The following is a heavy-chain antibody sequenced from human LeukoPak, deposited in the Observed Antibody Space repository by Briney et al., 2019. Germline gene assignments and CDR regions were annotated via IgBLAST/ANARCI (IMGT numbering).Heavy chain of an antibody. CDR1: GYTFGNYW. V-gene: IGHV5-51*01. Sequence: GESLQISCQCSGYTFGNYWIAWGRQLPGKGLEPMGIIYPGDSDTRYSPSFQGQVTFSADKSISTAYLQWSSLKASDTAMYYCARLSDGYNDYWGQGTLVTVSS. CDR3: ARLSDGYNDY. CDR2: IYPGDSDT. J-gene: IGHJ4*02. D-gene: IGHD5-24*01.